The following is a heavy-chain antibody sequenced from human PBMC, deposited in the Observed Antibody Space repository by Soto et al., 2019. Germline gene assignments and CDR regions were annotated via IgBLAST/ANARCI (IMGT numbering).Heavy chain of an antibody. CDR2: IYYSGST. CDR1: GGSISSSSYY. J-gene: IGHJ4*02. V-gene: IGHV4-39*02. D-gene: IGHD6-6*01. Sequence: QLQLQESGPGLVKPSETLSLTCTVSGGSISSSSYYWGWIRQPPGKGLEWIGSIYYSGSTYYNPSLKSRVTISVDTSKNQFSLKLSSVTATDTAVYYCARESSSNNPFDYWGQGTLVTVSS. CDR3: ARESSSNNPFDY.